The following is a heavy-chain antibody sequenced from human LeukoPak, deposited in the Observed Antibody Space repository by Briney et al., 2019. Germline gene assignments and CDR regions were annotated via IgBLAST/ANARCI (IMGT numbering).Heavy chain of an antibody. Sequence: GGSLSLSCAASGFTFSNCWMNWVRQAPGKGLEWVAKIKQDGSEKYYLDSVKGRLTISRDNAKNSLYMQMNSLRAEDTAVYYCARGYYDPDAFDIWGQGTMVTVSS. D-gene: IGHD3-22*01. CDR1: GFTFSNCW. CDR2: IKQDGSEK. CDR3: ARGYYDPDAFDI. J-gene: IGHJ3*02. V-gene: IGHV3-7*01.